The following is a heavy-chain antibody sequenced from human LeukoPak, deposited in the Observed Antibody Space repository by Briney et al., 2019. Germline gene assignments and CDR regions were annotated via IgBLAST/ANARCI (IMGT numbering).Heavy chain of an antibody. CDR1: GGSISSYY. CDR3: ARAMNDDYYYDSSGYIDAFDI. V-gene: IGHV4-4*07. D-gene: IGHD3-22*01. Sequence: SETLSLTCTVSGGSISSYYWSWIRQPAGKGLEWIGRIYTSGSTNYNPSLKSRVTISVDTSKNQFSLKLSSVTAADTAVYYCARAMNDDYYYDSSGYIDAFDIWGQGTMVTVSS. J-gene: IGHJ3*02. CDR2: IYTSGST.